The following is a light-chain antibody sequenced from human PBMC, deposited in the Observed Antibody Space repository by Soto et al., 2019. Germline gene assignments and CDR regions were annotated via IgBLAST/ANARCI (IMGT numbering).Light chain of an antibody. CDR3: QQYKSWPPIT. Sequence: EIVLTQSPGTLSLSPGERATLSCRAIQSVSSSYLAWYQQKPGQAPRLLIYGASSRATGIPDRFSGSGSGTDFTLTISRLEPEDFAVYYCQQYKSWPPITFGQGRRLENK. V-gene: IGKV3-20*01. J-gene: IGKJ5*01. CDR1: QSVSSSY. CDR2: GAS.